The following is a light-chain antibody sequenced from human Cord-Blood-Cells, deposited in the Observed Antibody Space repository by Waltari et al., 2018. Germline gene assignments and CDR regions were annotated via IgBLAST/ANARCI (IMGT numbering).Light chain of an antibody. V-gene: IGKV4-1*01. J-gene: IGKJ2*01. CDR2: WAS. Sequence: DIVMTQSPDSLAVSLGERDTINCKSSQSVLYSSKNKNYLAWYQQKPGQPPKLLIYWASTRESGVPDRFSGSGSGTDFTLTISSLQAEDVAVYYCQQYYSTPPYTFGQGTKLEIK. CDR3: QQYYSTPPYT. CDR1: QSVLYSSKNKNY.